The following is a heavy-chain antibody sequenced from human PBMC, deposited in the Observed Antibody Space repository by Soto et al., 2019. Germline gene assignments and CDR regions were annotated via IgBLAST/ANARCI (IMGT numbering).Heavy chain of an antibody. V-gene: IGHV3-23*01. CDR1: GFTFSNYA. CDR2: ISTSGVGS. D-gene: IGHD6-25*01. CDR3: AKGLFSTGGFFDY. Sequence: SCAASGFTFSNYAMSWVRQAPGEGLEWVSTISTSGVGSFYADFVKGRFTISRDISKNTLYLQMFSLRADDTAVYYCAKGLFSTGGFFDYWGLGTLVTVSS. J-gene: IGHJ4*02.